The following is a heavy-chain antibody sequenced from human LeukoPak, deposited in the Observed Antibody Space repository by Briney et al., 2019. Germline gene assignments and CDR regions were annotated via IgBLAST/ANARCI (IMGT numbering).Heavy chain of an antibody. CDR3: ATALGDRALYYFDF. CDR1: GGTFSSYA. Sequence: SVKVSCKASGGTFSSYAISWVRQAPGQGLEWMGGIIHIFGTANYAQKFQGRVTITTDESTSTAYMELSSLRSEDTAVYYCATALGDRALYYFDFWGQGTLVTVSS. V-gene: IGHV1-69*05. CDR2: IIHIFGTA. D-gene: IGHD3-16*01. J-gene: IGHJ4*02.